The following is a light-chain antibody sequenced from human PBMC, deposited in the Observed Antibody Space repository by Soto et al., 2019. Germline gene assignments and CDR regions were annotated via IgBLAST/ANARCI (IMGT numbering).Light chain of an antibody. CDR3: QQYNNFWT. CDR2: GAS. V-gene: IGKV3-15*01. CDR1: QSVSSN. Sequence: ERVMTQSPATLSVSPGETATLSCWASQSVSSNLAWYQQKPGQAPRLLIYGASTRATDIPARFSGSGSGTEFTLTISSLQSEDFAVYYCQQYNNFWTFGQGTKVEIK. J-gene: IGKJ1*01.